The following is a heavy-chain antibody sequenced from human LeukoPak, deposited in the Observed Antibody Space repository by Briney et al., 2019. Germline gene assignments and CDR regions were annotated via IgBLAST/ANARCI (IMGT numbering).Heavy chain of an antibody. CDR1: GGSIISYY. J-gene: IGHJ6*02. Sequence: SETLSLTCTVSGGSIISYYWSWIRQPPGKGLEWIGYIYYSGSTNYNPSLKSRVTISVDTSKKQFSLKLSSVSAADTAVYYCARTGYGRDYYGMDVWGQGTAVTVSS. V-gene: IGHV4-59*01. CDR2: IYYSGST. CDR3: ARTGYGRDYYGMDV. D-gene: IGHD1-26*01.